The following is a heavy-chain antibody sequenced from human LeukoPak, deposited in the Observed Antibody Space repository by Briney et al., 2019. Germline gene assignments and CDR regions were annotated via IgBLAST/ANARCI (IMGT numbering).Heavy chain of an antibody. J-gene: IGHJ4*02. Sequence: GGSLRLSCAASGFTFSSYAMSWVRQAPGKGLEWVSAISGSGGSTYYADSVKGRFTISRDNSKNTLYPQMNSLRAEDTAVYYCARAPIAVASFDYWGQGTLVTVSS. D-gene: IGHD6-19*01. CDR3: ARAPIAVASFDY. CDR1: GFTFSSYA. V-gene: IGHV3-23*01. CDR2: ISGSGGST.